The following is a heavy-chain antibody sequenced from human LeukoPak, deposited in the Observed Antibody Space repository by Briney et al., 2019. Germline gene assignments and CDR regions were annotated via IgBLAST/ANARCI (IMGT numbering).Heavy chain of an antibody. Sequence: PGGSLRLSCAASRFTFSNFAMSWVRQAPGKGPEWVSTIGANGGITYYADSVKGRFTISRDNSENTLFLQMNSLTAEDTAVYFCAKVVDSRGYYFVHYFDLWGQGTLVTVSS. CDR1: RFTFSNFA. CDR2: IGANGGIT. V-gene: IGHV3-23*01. D-gene: IGHD3-22*01. J-gene: IGHJ4*02. CDR3: AKVVDSRGYYFVHYFDL.